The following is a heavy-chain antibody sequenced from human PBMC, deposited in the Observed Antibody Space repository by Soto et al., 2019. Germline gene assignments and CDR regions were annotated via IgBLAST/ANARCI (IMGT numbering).Heavy chain of an antibody. J-gene: IGHJ4*02. CDR1: GYTFRHFG. CDR3: ASENSYLDY. CDR2: ISAYNANA. V-gene: IGHV1-18*01. Sequence: QIQLLQSGAEVKKPGASVKVTCKASGYTFRHFGISWVRQAPGQGLEWMGWISAYNANANYAQKFQGRLTMTADTSTSTAYMELRSLRSDDTAVYYCASENSYLDYWGQGTLVTVAS.